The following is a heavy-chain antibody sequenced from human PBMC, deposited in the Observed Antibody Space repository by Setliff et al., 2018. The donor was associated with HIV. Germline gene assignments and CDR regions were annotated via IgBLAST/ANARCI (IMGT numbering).Heavy chain of an antibody. CDR2: ISAYNGNT. Sequence: ASVKVSCKASGYTFTNYGISWVRQAPGQGLEWMGWISAYNGNTNYAQKLQDRVTMTRDTSISTAYMELSRLRSDDTAVYYCASKLYCTNGVCLDAFDIWGQGTMVTVSS. J-gene: IGHJ3*02. CDR1: GYTFTNYG. D-gene: IGHD2-8*01. CDR3: ASKLYCTNGVCLDAFDI. V-gene: IGHV1-18*01.